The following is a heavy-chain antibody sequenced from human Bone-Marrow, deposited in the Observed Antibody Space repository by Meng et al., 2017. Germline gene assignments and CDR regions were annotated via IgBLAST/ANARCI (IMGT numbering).Heavy chain of an antibody. Sequence: GESLKISCAASGFTFSNAWMSWVRQAPGKGLEWVGRIKSKTDGGTTDYAAPVKGRFTISRDDSKNTLYLQMNSLKTEDTAVYYCTTGDSSSWLYFDYWGQGTLVTVSS. V-gene: IGHV3-15*01. J-gene: IGHJ4*02. CDR3: TTGDSSSWLYFDY. CDR1: GFTFSNAW. D-gene: IGHD6-13*01. CDR2: IKSKTDGGTT.